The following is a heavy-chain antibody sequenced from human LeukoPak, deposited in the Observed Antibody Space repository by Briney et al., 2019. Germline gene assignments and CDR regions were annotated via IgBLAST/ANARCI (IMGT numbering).Heavy chain of an antibody. CDR3: AREVYYYGSGSYYTLKWFDP. D-gene: IGHD3-10*01. J-gene: IGHJ5*02. CDR1: GGSISSYY. CDR2: IYTSGRT. V-gene: IGHV4-4*07. Sequence: SETLSLTCTVSGGSISSYYWSWIRQPAGKGLEWIGRIYTSGRTNYNPSLKSRVTMSVDTSKNQFSLKLSSVTAADTAVYYCAREVYYYGSGSYYTLKWFDPWGQGTLVTVSS.